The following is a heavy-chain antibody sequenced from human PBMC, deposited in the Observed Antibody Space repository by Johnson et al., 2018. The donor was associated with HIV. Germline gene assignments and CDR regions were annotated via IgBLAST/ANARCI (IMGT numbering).Heavy chain of an antibody. Sequence: QLQLVESGGGVVQPGSSLRLSCAASGFTFSSYGMHWVRQAPGKGLEWVAVIWYDGSNKYYADSVKGRFTISRDNAKNSLHLQMNSLRAEDTAVYYCARGGNEIDAFDIWGQGTMVTVSS. V-gene: IGHV3-33*01. CDR1: GFTFSSYG. J-gene: IGHJ3*02. CDR3: ARGGNEIDAFDI. CDR2: IWYDGSNK. D-gene: IGHD1-1*01.